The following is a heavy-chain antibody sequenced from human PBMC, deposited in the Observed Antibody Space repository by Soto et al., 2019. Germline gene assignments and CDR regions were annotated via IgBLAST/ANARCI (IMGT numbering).Heavy chain of an antibody. CDR2: IYHSGST. Sequence: SETLSVTCAVSGGASISSNCWISFRHPPGKGLEWIGEIYHSGSTNYNPSLKSRVTISVDKSKNQFSLKLSSVTAADTAVYYCAREVAVAGLYYFDYWGQGTLVTVSS. J-gene: IGHJ4*02. CDR3: AREVAVAGLYYFDY. CDR1: GGASISSNC. V-gene: IGHV4-4*02. D-gene: IGHD6-19*01.